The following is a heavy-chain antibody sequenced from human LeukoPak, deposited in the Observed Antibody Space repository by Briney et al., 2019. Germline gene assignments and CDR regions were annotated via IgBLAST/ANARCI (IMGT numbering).Heavy chain of an antibody. CDR3: ARGKYSGNDYHFDY. Sequence: NPGGSLRLACAASGFTFSSYWMSWVRQAPGTGLEWVANIKKDGSEKYYVDSVKGRFTISRDNAKNSLYLQMNSLRAEDTAIYYCARGKYSGNDYHFDYWGQGTLVIVSS. CDR2: IKKDGSEK. D-gene: IGHD5-12*01. CDR1: GFTFSSYW. J-gene: IGHJ4*02. V-gene: IGHV3-7*03.